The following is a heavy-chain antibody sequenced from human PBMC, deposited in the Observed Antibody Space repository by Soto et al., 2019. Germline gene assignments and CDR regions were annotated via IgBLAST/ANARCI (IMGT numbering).Heavy chain of an antibody. V-gene: IGHV1-69*01. J-gene: IGHJ4*02. CDR2: IIPIFGTA. Sequence: QVQLVQSGAEVKKPGSSVKVSCKASGGTFSSYAISWVRQAPGQGLEWMGGIIPIFGTANYAQKFQGRVTITADESTSTADMELSSLRSEDTAVDYCAVGYYDSSGPYPLFDYWGQGTLVTVSS. CDR1: GGTFSSYA. CDR3: AVGYYDSSGPYPLFDY. D-gene: IGHD3-22*01.